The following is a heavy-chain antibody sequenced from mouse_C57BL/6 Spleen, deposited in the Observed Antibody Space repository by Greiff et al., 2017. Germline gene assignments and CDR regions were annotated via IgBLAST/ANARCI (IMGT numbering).Heavy chain of an antibody. CDR3: ARRKSKGYAMDY. V-gene: IGHV1-81*01. CDR2: IYPRSGNT. CDR1: GYTFTSYG. D-gene: IGHD1-3*01. J-gene: IGHJ4*01. Sequence: VQLQQSGAELARPGASVKLSCKASGYTFTSYGISWVKQRTGQGLEWIGEIYPRSGNTYYNEKFTGKATLTADKSSSTAYMELRSLTSKDSAVYFYARRKSKGYAMDYWGQGTSVTVSA.